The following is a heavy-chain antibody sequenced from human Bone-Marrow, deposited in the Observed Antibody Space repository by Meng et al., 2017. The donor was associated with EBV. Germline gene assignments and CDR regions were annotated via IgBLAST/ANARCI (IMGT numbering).Heavy chain of an antibody. J-gene: IGHJ4*02. Sequence: QTTLKESCPTLVEPPPSLTLTCTFSVFSLRTSGVGVGWIRQHPANALEWLALIYWDDDQRYSPSLKRRLTITKDTSKNQVVLTMTNMDPVDTATYYCAQGGEEDGTPFFGYWGQRTLVTVSS. CDR3: AQGGEEDGTPFFGY. CDR1: VFSLRTSGVG. D-gene: IGHD1-1*01. CDR2: IYWDDDQ. V-gene: IGHV2-5*02.